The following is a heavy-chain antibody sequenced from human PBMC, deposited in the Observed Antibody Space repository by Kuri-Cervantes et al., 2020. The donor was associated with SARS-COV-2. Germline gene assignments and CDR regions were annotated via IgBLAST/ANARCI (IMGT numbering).Heavy chain of an antibody. CDR1: GFTFSSYA. J-gene: IGHJ6*02. Sequence: GESLKISCAASGFTFSSYAMHWVRQAPGKGLEWVAVISYDGSNKYYADSVKGRFTISRDNSKNTLYLQMNSLRAEDTAVYYCAREEGPTVYAIDYYYGMDVWGQGTTVTGAS. D-gene: IGHD2-8*01. CDR3: AREEGPTVYAIDYYYGMDV. V-gene: IGHV3-30*01. CDR2: ISYDGSNK.